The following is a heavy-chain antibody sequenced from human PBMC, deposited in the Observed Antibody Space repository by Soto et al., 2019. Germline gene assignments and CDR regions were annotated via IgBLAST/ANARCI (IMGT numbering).Heavy chain of an antibody. CDR2: INHSGST. CDR3: ARGGGSAETTSYFDY. Sequence: SETLSLTCAVYGGSFSGYYWSWIRQPPGKGLEWIGEINHSGSTNYNPSLKSRVTISVDTSKNQFSLKLSSVTAADTAVYYCARGGGSAETTSYFDYWGQGTLVTVSS. CDR1: GGSFSGYY. J-gene: IGHJ4*02. V-gene: IGHV4-34*01. D-gene: IGHD1-7*01.